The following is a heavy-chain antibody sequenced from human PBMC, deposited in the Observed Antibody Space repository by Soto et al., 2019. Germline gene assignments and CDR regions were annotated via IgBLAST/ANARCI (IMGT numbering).Heavy chain of an antibody. D-gene: IGHD3-3*01. CDR2: INHSGST. CDR1: GGSFSGYY. J-gene: IGHJ5*02. CDR3: ARVTRCWSGPTGLQRWFDP. V-gene: IGHV4-34*01. Sequence: SETLSLTCAVYGGSFSGYYWSWIRQPPGKGLEWIGEINHSGSTNYNPSLKSRVTISVDTSKNQFSLKLSSVTAADTAVYYCARVTRCWSGPTGLQRWFDPWGQGTLVTVSS.